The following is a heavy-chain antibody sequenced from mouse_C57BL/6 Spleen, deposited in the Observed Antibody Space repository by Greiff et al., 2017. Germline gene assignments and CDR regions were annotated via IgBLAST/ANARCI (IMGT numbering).Heavy chain of an antibody. Sequence: EVQLVESGGGLVKPGGSLKLSCAASGFTFSSYAMSWVRQTPEKRLEWVATISDGGSYTYYPDNVKGRFTISRDNAKNNLYLQMSHLKSEDTAMYYCARDETGMAWFAYWGQGTLVTVSA. CDR2: ISDGGSYT. J-gene: IGHJ3*01. D-gene: IGHD4-1*01. V-gene: IGHV5-4*01. CDR1: GFTFSSYA. CDR3: ARDETGMAWFAY.